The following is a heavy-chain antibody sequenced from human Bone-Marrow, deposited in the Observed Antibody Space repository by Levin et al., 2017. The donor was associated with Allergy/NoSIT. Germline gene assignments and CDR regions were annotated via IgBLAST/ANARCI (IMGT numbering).Heavy chain of an antibody. J-gene: IGHJ4*02. Sequence: LSLTCAASGFTFSSYGMHWVRQAPGKGLEWVAVISYDGSNKYYADSVKGRFTISRDNSKNTLYLQMNSLRAEDSAVYYCAKDVGLWWGQYYFDYWGQGTLVTVSS. CDR3: AKDVGLWWGQYYFDY. CDR1: GFTFSSYG. CDR2: ISYDGSNK. D-gene: IGHD2-21*01. V-gene: IGHV3-30*18.